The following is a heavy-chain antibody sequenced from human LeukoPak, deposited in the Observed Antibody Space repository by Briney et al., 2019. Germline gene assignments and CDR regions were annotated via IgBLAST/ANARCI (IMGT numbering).Heavy chain of an antibody. CDR1: GYRFTSYW. V-gene: IGHV5-51*01. J-gene: IGHJ4*02. Sequence: GESLKISCQGSGYRFTSYWIAWVPQMPGKGLEWMGIIYPGDSDTRYSPFFQGQVPLSADKSITTAYLQWSSLKASDTAMYYCARSRGGYNYGWDYWGGGTLVSVST. CDR2: IYPGDSDT. CDR3: ARSRGGYNYGWDY. D-gene: IGHD5-24*01.